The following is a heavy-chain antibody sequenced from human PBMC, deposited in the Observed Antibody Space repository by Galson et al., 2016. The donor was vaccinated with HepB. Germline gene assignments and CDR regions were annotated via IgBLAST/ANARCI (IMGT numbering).Heavy chain of an antibody. J-gene: IGHJ4*02. CDR3: ARDAVGSQNDFDY. Sequence: SLRLSCAASGFTSSNYYMTWIRQAPGKGLEWISYISNSGSYTNYADSVKGRFTISRDNAKNSLYLQMNSLRAEDTAVYYCARDAVGSQNDFDYWGQGTLVTVSS. V-gene: IGHV3-11*06. CDR2: ISNSGSYT. CDR1: GFTSSNYY. D-gene: IGHD1-1*01.